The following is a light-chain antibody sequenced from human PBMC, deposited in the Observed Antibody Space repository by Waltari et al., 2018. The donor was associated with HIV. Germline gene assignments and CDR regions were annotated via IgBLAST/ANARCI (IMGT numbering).Light chain of an antibody. CDR3: RQHNSYPLFI. Sequence: ITCRASQSISSWLAWYQQKPGKAPKLLIYKASSLESGVPSRFSGSGSGTEFTLTISSLQPDDFATYYCRQHNSYPLFIFGPGTKVDVK. CDR1: QSISSW. J-gene: IGKJ3*01. V-gene: IGKV1-5*03. CDR2: KAS.